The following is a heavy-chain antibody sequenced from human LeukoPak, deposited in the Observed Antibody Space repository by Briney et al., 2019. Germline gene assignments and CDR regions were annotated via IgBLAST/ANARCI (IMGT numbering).Heavy chain of an antibody. V-gene: IGHV1-18*01. CDR1: GYTFTSYG. D-gene: IGHD3-3*01. Sequence: ASVKVSCKASGYTFTSYGISWVRRAPGQGLEWMGWISAYNGNTNYAQKLQGRVTMTTDTSTSTAYMELRSLRSDDTAVYYCARGVTIFGAVPYFDYWGQGTLVTVSS. CDR2: ISAYNGNT. J-gene: IGHJ4*02. CDR3: ARGVTIFGAVPYFDY.